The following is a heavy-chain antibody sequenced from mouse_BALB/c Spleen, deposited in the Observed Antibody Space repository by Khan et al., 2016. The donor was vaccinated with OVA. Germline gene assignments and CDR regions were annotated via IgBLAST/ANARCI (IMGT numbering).Heavy chain of an antibody. D-gene: IGHD2-1*01. V-gene: IGHV1-7*01. J-gene: IGHJ3*01. Sequence: VQLVESGAELAKPGASVKMSCKASGYTFTTYWMHWVKQRPGQGLEWIGYINPSTTYTEFNQKFKDKATLTADKSSSTAYMQLSSLTSEDSAVYYCARRGVYGIFAYWGQGTLVTVSA. CDR3: ARRGVYGIFAY. CDR1: GYTFTTYW. CDR2: INPSTTYT.